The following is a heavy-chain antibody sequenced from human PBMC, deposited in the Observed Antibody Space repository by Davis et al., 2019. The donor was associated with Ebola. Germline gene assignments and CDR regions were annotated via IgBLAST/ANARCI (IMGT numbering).Heavy chain of an antibody. D-gene: IGHD3-22*01. V-gene: IGHV1-3*01. J-gene: IGHJ4*02. CDR1: GYTFTSYA. CDR3: ARAPGSMIVVVINPFDY. Sequence: AASAKVSCKASGYTFTSYAMHWVRQAPGQRLEWMGWFNAGNGNTKYSQKFQGRVTITRDTSASTAYMELSSLRSEDTAVYYCARAPGSMIVVVINPFDYWGQGTLVTVSS. CDR2: FNAGNGNT.